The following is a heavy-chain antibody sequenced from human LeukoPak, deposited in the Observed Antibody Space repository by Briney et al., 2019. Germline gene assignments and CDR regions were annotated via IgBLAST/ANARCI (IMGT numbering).Heavy chain of an antibody. V-gene: IGHV3-21*01. CDR2: ISSSSSYI. D-gene: IGHD6-19*01. CDR1: GFTFSSYA. CDR3: ARDTSAYSSGIGNWFDP. Sequence: GGSLRLSCAASGFTFSSYAMNWVRQAPGKGLEWVSSISSSSSYIYYADSVKGRFTISRDNAKNSLYLQMNSLRAEDTAVYYCARDTSAYSSGIGNWFDPWGQGTLVTVSS. J-gene: IGHJ5*02.